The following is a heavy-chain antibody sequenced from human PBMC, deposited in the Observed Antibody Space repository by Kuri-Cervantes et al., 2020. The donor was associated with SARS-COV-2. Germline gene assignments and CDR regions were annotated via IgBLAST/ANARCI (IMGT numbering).Heavy chain of an antibody. D-gene: IGHD2-8*01. CDR2: IYYSGNT. CDR3: ARVPRFCTNGVCYAFDI. V-gene: IGHV4-61*01. Sequence: SETLSLTCSVSGYSITNGYYWSWIRQPPGKGLEWIGYIYYSGNTNYNPSLKSRVTISVDTSKNQFSLKLSSVTAADTAVYYCARVPRFCTNGVCYAFDIWGQGTMVTVSS. CDR1: GYSITNGYY. J-gene: IGHJ3*02.